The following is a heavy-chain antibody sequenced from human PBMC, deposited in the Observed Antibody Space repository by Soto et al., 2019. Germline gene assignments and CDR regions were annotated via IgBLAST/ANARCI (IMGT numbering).Heavy chain of an antibody. Sequence: PSETLSLTCTVSGGSISSSSYYWGWIRQPPGKGLEWIGNIYYSGSTYYNPSLKSRVTISVDTSKNQFSLKLSSVTAADTAVYYWAGRGGVGVPTFDCWGKGTLVTVPS. CDR2: IYYSGST. V-gene: IGHV4-39*01. CDR3: AGRGGVGVPTFDC. CDR1: GGSISSSSYY. J-gene: IGHJ4*02. D-gene: IGHD1-26*01.